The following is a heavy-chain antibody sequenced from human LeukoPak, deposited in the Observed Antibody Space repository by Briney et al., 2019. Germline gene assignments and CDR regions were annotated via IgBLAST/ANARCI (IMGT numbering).Heavy chain of an antibody. D-gene: IGHD6-19*01. Sequence: ASVKVSCKASGYSFTNYGISWVRQAPGQGLEWMGWISAYNDNAHYAQGLEGRVTMTSETSTRTAYMELRSLRSDDTAVYYCAREIFGYSSGPTYGMDVWGQGTTVTVSS. CDR3: AREIFGYSSGPTYGMDV. J-gene: IGHJ6*02. CDR1: GYSFTNYG. V-gene: IGHV1-18*01. CDR2: ISAYNDNA.